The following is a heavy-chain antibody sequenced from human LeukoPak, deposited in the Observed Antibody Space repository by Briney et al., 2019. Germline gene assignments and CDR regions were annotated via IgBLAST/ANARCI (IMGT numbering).Heavy chain of an antibody. CDR2: ISYDGSNK. V-gene: IGHV3-30*18. J-gene: IGHJ4*02. CDR1: GFTFSSYG. CDR3: AKGTIQYSGSYRLDY. D-gene: IGHD1-26*01. Sequence: GGSLRLSCAASGFTFSSYGMHWVRQAPGKGLEWVAVISYDGSNKYYADSVKGRFTTSRDNSKNTLYLQMNSLRAEDTAVYYCAKGTIQYSGSYRLDYWGQGTLVTVSS.